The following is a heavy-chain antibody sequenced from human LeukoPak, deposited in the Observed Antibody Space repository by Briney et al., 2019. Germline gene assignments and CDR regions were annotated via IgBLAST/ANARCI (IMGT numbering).Heavy chain of an antibody. Sequence: ASVKVSCKASGYTFTGYYMHWVRQAPGQGLEWMGRINPNSGGTNYAQKFQGGVTMTRDTSISTAYMELSRLRSDDTAVYYCARADCGSSCPFDYWGQGTLVTVSS. CDR3: ARADCGSSCPFDY. V-gene: IGHV1-2*06. J-gene: IGHJ4*02. CDR1: GYTFTGYY. D-gene: IGHD6-13*01. CDR2: INPNSGGT.